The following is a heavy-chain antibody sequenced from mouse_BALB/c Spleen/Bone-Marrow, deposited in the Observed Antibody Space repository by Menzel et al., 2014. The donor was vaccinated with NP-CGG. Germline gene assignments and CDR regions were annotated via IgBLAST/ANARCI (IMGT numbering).Heavy chain of an antibody. Sequence: QVQLQQSGPELVKPGASVKISCKAPGYTFTDYYINWVKQKPGQGLEWIGWIYPGSGNTKYNEKFKGKATLTVDTSSSTAYMQLSSLTTEDTAFYFCARDYGYVDVMDGWGQGTSVTVSS. CDR1: GYTFTDYY. D-gene: IGHD1-2*01. CDR3: ARDYGYVDVMDG. J-gene: IGHJ4*01. V-gene: IGHV1-84*02. CDR2: IYPGSGNT.